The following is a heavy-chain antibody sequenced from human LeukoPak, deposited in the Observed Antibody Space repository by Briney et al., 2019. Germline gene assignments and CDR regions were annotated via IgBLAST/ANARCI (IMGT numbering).Heavy chain of an antibody. Sequence: GGSLRLSCAASGFTYSSYWMNWARQAPGKGLEWVASIKHNGNVNYYVDSVKGRFTISRDNAKNSLYLQMSNLRAEDTAVYFCARGGGLDVWGQGATVTVSS. CDR2: IKHNGNVN. D-gene: IGHD3-16*01. CDR3: ARGGGLDV. CDR1: GFTYSSYW. J-gene: IGHJ6*02. V-gene: IGHV3-7*03.